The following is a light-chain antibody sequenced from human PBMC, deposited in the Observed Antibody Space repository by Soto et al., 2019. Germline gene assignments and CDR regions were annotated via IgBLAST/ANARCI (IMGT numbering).Light chain of an antibody. CDR3: QQSYKIPRT. CDR1: QSISSY. Sequence: DIQMTQSPSSLSASVGDRVTITCRASQSISSYLHWYQQKSGKDPKLLIYAASSLQSGVPSRFSGSGSGTDFTLTITSLQPEDFATYYCQQSYKIPRTFGQGTKLEIK. V-gene: IGKV1-39*01. CDR2: AAS. J-gene: IGKJ2*01.